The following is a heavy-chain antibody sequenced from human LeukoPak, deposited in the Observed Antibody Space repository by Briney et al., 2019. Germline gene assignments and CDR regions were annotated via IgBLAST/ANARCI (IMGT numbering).Heavy chain of an antibody. D-gene: IGHD2-15*01. Sequence: SETLSLTCTVSGGSISSSSYYWGWIRQPPGKGLEWIGSIYYSGSTYYNPSLKSRVTISVDTSKNQFSLKLSSVTAADTAVYYCARDAVGWFDPWGQGTLVTVSS. CDR1: GGSISSSSYY. V-gene: IGHV4-39*07. CDR3: ARDAVGWFDP. J-gene: IGHJ5*02. CDR2: IYYSGST.